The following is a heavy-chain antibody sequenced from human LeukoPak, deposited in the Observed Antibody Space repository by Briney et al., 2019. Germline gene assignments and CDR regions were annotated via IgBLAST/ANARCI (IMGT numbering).Heavy chain of an antibody. V-gene: IGHV3-30*02. D-gene: IGHD5-12*01. J-gene: IGHJ6*02. Sequence: PGGSLRLSCAASGFTFSVYDMHWVRQAPGKGLEWVAFIQFDGSNKYYADSVKGRFTISRDNSDNTLYLRMNSLRADDTAVYYCARDVDKDGMDVWGQGTTVTVSS. CDR2: IQFDGSNK. CDR3: ARDVDKDGMDV. CDR1: GFTFSVYD.